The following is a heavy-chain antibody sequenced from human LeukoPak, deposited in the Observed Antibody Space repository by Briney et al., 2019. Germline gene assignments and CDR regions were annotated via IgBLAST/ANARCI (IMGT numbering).Heavy chain of an antibody. D-gene: IGHD6-19*01. Sequence: GASVKVSCKASGYTFTSYGISWVRQAPGQGLEWMGWVNPNSGGTNYAQKFQGRVTMTRDTSISTAYMELSRLRSDDTAVYYCARESPYSSGWYFDYWGQGTLVTVSS. CDR1: GYTFTSYG. V-gene: IGHV1-2*02. CDR2: VNPNSGGT. J-gene: IGHJ4*02. CDR3: ARESPYSSGWYFDY.